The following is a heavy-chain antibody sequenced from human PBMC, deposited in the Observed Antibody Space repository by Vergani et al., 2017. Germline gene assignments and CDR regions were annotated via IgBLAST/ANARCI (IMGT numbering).Heavy chain of an antibody. D-gene: IGHD6-13*01. Sequence: EVQLVESGGGLVKPGGSLRLSCAASGFTFSSYSMNWVRQAPGKGLEWVSSISSSSSYIYYADSVKGRFTISRDNAKNSLYLQMNSLRAEDTAVYYCARAKVAAGKSDYCGQGTLVTVSS. CDR2: ISSSSSYI. J-gene: IGHJ4*02. V-gene: IGHV3-21*01. CDR1: GFTFSSYS. CDR3: ARAKVAAGKSDY.